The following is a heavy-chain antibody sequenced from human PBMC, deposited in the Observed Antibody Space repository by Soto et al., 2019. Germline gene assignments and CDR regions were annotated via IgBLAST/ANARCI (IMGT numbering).Heavy chain of an antibody. J-gene: IGHJ4*02. D-gene: IGHD1-1*01. Sequence: ASVQVSCKASGYTFTSYGISWVRQTPGQGLEWMGIINPGVGNTNYSQKFQDRVTVTRDTSTSTVYMELSSLKSEDTAIYYCARLGISTYWGQGTLVTVSS. V-gene: IGHV1-46*01. CDR2: INPGVGNT. CDR3: ARLGISTY. CDR1: GYTFTSYG.